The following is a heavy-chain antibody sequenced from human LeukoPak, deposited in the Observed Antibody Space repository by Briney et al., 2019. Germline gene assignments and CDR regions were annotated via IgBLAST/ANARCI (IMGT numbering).Heavy chain of an antibody. CDR1: GFTFRNYC. J-gene: IGHJ3*02. Sequence: GGSLRLSCAASGFTFRNYCIHWVRQAPGKGLVWISRIDNDGSDTIYADSVKGRFTISRDNAKNTLYLQMNSLRAEDTAVYYCARGGYHHGFDIWGQGTMVTVSS. V-gene: IGHV3-74*01. CDR2: IDNDGSDT. D-gene: IGHD5-18*01. CDR3: ARGGYHHGFDI.